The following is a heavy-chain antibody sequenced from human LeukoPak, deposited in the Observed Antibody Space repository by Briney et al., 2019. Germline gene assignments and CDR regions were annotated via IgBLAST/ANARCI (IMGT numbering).Heavy chain of an antibody. CDR1: GITVSSNY. D-gene: IGHD6-13*01. CDR2: IYTGNIT. V-gene: IGHV3-66*02. CDR3: ARAYGSNSNDY. Sequence: GGSLRLSCAASGITVSSNYMSWVRQAPGKGLEWVSVIYTGNITYYSGSVKGRFTISRDTSKNTVHLQMDSLRTEDTAVYFCARAYGSNSNDYWGQGTLVTVSS. J-gene: IGHJ4*02.